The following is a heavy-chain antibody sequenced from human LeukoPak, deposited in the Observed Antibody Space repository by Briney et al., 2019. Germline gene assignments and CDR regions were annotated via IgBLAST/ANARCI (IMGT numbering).Heavy chain of an antibody. CDR2: ISGSGGST. D-gene: IGHD3-22*01. J-gene: IGHJ4*02. Sequence: GGSLRLSCAASGFTFSSYAMSWVRQAPGKGLEWVSAISGSGGSTYYADSVKGRFTISRDNSKNTLYLQMNSLRAEDTAVYYCAKKGPYYYDSSGYFPFDYWGQGTLVTVSS. V-gene: IGHV3-23*01. CDR1: GFTFSSYA. CDR3: AKKGPYYYDSSGYFPFDY.